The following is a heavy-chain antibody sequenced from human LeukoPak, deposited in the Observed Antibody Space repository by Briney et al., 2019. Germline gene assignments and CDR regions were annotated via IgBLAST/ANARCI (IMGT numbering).Heavy chain of an antibody. CDR2: IYTSGST. D-gene: IGHD3-9*01. CDR1: GGSISSYY. J-gene: IGHJ5*02. V-gene: IGHV4-4*07. Sequence: PSETLSLTCTVSGGSISSYYWSWIRQPAGKGLEWIGRIYTSGSTNYNPSLKSRVTMSVDTSKNQFSLKLSSVTAADTAVYYCARVDRRPGLTGYYNNWFDPWGQGTLVTVSS. CDR3: ARVDRRPGLTGYYNNWFDP.